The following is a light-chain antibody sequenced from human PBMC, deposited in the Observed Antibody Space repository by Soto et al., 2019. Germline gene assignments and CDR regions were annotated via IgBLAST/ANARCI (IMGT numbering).Light chain of an antibody. J-gene: IGLJ1*01. Sequence: QSVLTQPPSVSGAPGXXXXXXXTGSSSNIGAGYDVHWYQQLPGTAPKLLIYGNSNRPSGVPDRFSGSKSGTSASLAITGLQAEDEADYYCQSYDSSLSVFFGTGTKLTVL. CDR3: QSYDSSLSVF. V-gene: IGLV1-40*01. CDR2: GNS. CDR1: SSNIGAGYD.